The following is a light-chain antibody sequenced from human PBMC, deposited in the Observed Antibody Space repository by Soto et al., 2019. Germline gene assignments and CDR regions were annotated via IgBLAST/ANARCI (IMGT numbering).Light chain of an antibody. Sequence: EIVLTQSPATLSLSPGERATLSCRASQSVGSYLAWYQQKPGQAPRLLIYGASSRATGIPDRFSGSGSGTDFTLTISRLEPEDFAVYYCQQRSNWPPLTFGGGTRLEIK. J-gene: IGKJ5*01. CDR3: QQRSNWPPLT. V-gene: IGKV3-11*01. CDR2: GAS. CDR1: QSVGSY.